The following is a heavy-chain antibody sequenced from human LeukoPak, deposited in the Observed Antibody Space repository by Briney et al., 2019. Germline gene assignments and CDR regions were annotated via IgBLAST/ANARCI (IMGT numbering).Heavy chain of an antibody. Sequence: SETLSLTCTVSGVSISSSSYYWGWIRQPPGKGLEWIVSIYYSGSTYYNPSLKSRFTISVDTSKNQFSLKLSSVTAADTAVYYCARVYYSNSYDYWYFDLWGRGTLVTVSS. J-gene: IGHJ2*01. CDR1: GVSISSSSYY. V-gene: IGHV4-39*07. CDR2: IYYSGST. CDR3: ARVYYSNSYDYWYFDL. D-gene: IGHD6-13*01.